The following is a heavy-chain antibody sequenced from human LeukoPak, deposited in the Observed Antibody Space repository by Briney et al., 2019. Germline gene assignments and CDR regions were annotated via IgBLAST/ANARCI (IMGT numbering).Heavy chain of an antibody. CDR2: IYYIGST. J-gene: IGHJ5*02. CDR1: GGSISSSSYY. CDR3: ARDLISCSSTSCYEGYNWFDP. D-gene: IGHD2-2*01. V-gene: IGHV4-39*07. Sequence: SETLSLTCTVSGGSISSSSYYWGWIRQPPGKGLEWIGRIYYIGSTYYNPSLKSRVTISVDTSKNQFSLKLSSVTAADTAVYYCARDLISCSSTSCYEGYNWFDPWGQGTLVTVSS.